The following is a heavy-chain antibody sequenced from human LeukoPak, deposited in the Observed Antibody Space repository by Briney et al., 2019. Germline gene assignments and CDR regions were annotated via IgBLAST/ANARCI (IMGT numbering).Heavy chain of an antibody. V-gene: IGHV3-23*01. CDR3: TKDPNGDYVGAFDP. CDR2: INGGGGDS. D-gene: IGHD4-17*01. J-gene: IGHJ5*02. Sequence: LSGGSLRLSCAASGFTFSTNGMSWVRQAPGKGLEWVSGINGGGGDSFYADSVKGRFTISRDNSQNTLYLQMNSLRAEDTAVYYCTKDPNGDYVGAFDPWGQGTLVTVSS. CDR1: GFTFSTNG.